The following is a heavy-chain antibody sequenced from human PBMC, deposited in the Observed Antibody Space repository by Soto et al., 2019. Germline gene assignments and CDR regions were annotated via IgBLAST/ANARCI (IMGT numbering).Heavy chain of an antibody. CDR3: ARRGYSGYDAFDI. CDR2: IYPGDSDT. J-gene: IGHJ3*02. D-gene: IGHD5-12*01. V-gene: IGHV5-51*01. CDR1: TSYW. Sequence: TSYWICWVRQMPRKGLEWMGTIYPGDSDTRYSPSFQGQVTISADKSISTAYLQWSSLKASDTAMYYCARRGYSGYDAFDIWGQGTMVTVSS.